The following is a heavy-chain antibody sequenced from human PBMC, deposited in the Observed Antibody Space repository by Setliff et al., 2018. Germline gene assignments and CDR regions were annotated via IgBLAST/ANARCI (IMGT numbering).Heavy chain of an antibody. CDR3: ARVHPATIFEVVIFDY. V-gene: IGHV3-7*01. D-gene: IGHD3-3*01. CDR2: IKQDGNQK. J-gene: IGHJ4*02. CDR1: GFTFSRYW. Sequence: PGGSLRLSCAASGFTFSRYWMSWVRQAPGKGLEWVANIKQDGNQKYYVDSVKGRFTISRDNAKNSLYLQMNSLRAEDTAVYYCARVHPATIFEVVIFDYWGQGTLVTVSS.